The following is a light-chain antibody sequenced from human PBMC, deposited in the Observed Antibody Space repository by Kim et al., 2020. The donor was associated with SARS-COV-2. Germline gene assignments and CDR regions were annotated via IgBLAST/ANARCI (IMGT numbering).Light chain of an antibody. CDR1: QSVSSN. V-gene: IGKV3-15*01. Sequence: SVSPGERATLSCRASQSVSSNLAWYQQKPGQAPRLLIYGASPRATGIPARFSGSGSGTEFTLTISSLQSEDFAVYYCQQYNNWPLTFGGGTKLEI. CDR2: GAS. CDR3: QQYNNWPLT. J-gene: IGKJ4*01.